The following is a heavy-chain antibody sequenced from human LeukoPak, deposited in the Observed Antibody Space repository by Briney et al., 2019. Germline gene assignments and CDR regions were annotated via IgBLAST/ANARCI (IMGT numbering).Heavy chain of an antibody. D-gene: IGHD1-1*01. CDR1: GDSISSGDYF. J-gene: IGHJ4*02. CDR3: MTWNDAQNFDQ. Sequence: SETLSHTCTVSGDSISSGDYFWTWVRQHPGEGLEWIGFIFKRGNTFYAPSLKSRVTISVDTSKNQFSLKLSSVTVADTAVYYCMTWNDAQNFDQWGQGTLVTVSS. V-gene: IGHV4-30-4*08. CDR2: IFKRGNT.